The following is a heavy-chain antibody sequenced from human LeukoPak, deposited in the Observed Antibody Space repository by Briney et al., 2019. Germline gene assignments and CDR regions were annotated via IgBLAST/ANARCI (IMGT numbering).Heavy chain of an antibody. D-gene: IGHD2-15*01. CDR3: ARDRVVVAARRIRYFDY. V-gene: IGHV4-59*12. CDR2: IYYSGST. CDR1: GGSISRYY. Sequence: SETLSLTCTVSGGSISRYYWSWIRQPPGKGLEWIGSIYYSGSTYYNPSLKSRVTISVDTSKNQFSLKLSSVTAADTAVYYCARDRVVVAARRIRYFDYWGQGTLVTVSS. J-gene: IGHJ4*02.